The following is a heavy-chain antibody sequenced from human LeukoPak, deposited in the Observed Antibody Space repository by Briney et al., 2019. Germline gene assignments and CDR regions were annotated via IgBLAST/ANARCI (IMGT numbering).Heavy chain of an antibody. CDR3: ARDGYSSSSFTPFDY. Sequence: ASVKVSCKASGGTFSNCAISWVRQAPGQGLEWMGGIIPIFGTANYAQKFQGRVTITADESTSTAYMELSSLRSEDTAVYYCARDGYSSSSFTPFDYWGQGTLVTVSS. V-gene: IGHV1-69*13. J-gene: IGHJ4*02. CDR2: IIPIFGTA. D-gene: IGHD6-6*01. CDR1: GGTFSNCA.